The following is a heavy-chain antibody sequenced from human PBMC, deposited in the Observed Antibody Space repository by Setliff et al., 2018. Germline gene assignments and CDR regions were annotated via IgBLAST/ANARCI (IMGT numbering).Heavy chain of an antibody. V-gene: IGHV4-39*01. Sequence: SETLSLTCTVPGGSISSISYYWGWIRQPPGKGLEWIGTVYDSGTTYYNPSLKSRVTIFVDTPKNQFSLNLNSVTAADTAIYYCTRAYSGSHDYWGQGTLVTVSS. D-gene: IGHD1-26*01. CDR2: VYDSGTT. CDR1: GGSISSISYY. J-gene: IGHJ4*02. CDR3: TRAYSGSHDY.